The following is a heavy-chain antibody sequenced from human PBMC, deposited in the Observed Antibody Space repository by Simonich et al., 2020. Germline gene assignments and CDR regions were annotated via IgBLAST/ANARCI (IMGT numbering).Heavy chain of an antibody. CDR2: KNPNSGGT. Sequence: QVQLVQSGAEVKKPGASVKVSCKASGYTFTGYYMPWGPQAPGKGLEGRGWKNPNSGGTSYAQKLQGRGTMTRDTSSSTAYMELSRLRSDDTAVYYCARGPRPLNWGREAFDIWGQGTMVTVSS. V-gene: IGHV1-2*02. J-gene: IGHJ3*02. CDR3: ARGPRPLNWGREAFDI. CDR1: GYTFTGYY. D-gene: IGHD7-27*01.